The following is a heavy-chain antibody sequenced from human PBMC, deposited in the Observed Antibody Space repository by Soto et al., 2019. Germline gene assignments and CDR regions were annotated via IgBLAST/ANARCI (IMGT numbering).Heavy chain of an antibody. D-gene: IGHD1-26*01. CDR2: LRYDGSNK. CDR3: ARDGVGATTFYGYFDY. CDR1: GFRFSGFG. J-gene: IGHJ4*02. V-gene: IGHV3-33*01. Sequence: QVQLVESGGGVVQPGRSLRLSCAASGFRFSGFGMHWVRQAPGKGLEWVAILRYDGSNKYYADSVKGRFTISRDNSQNTLYLQMDSLRVEDTAAYYCARDGVGATTFYGYFDYWGQGILVTVSS.